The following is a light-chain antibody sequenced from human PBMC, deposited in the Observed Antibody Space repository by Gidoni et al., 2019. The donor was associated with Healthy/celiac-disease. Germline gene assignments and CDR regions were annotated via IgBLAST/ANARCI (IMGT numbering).Light chain of an antibody. V-gene: IGLV1-44*01. CDR2: SNN. J-gene: IGLJ7*01. CDR1: SSNIGSNT. CDR3: AAWDDSLTGPV. Sequence: QSVLTQPPSAYGTPGQRVTISCSGSSSNIGSNTVNWYQQLPGTAPKLLIYSNNQRPSGVPDRFSGSKSGTSASLAISGLQSEDVADYYCAAWDDSLTGPVFGGGTQLTVL.